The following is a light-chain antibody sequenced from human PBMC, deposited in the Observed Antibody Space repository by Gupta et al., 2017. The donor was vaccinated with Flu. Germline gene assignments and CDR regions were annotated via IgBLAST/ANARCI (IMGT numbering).Light chain of an antibody. V-gene: IGLV1-51*01. CDR1: SSNIGVNH. CDR3: GTWDRNLSAEAV. J-gene: IGLJ2*01. CDR2: DDV. Sequence: QSVLTQPPSVSAAPGQKVTISCSGSSSNIGVNHVSWYQKFPGTAPKLLIYDDVKRPSGIPDRFSGSKSGTSATLGITGLQTGDEADYYCGTWDRNLSAEAVFGGGTRLTVL.